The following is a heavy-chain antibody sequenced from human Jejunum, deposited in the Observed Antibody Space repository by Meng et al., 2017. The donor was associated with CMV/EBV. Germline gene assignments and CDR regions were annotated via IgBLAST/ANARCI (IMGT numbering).Heavy chain of an antibody. CDR3: ARGGMDSKPSDY. CDR2: INWNGNNI. D-gene: IGHD3-22*01. V-gene: IGHV3-20*04. CDR1: GFIFDNHG. Sequence: CDASGFIFDNHGMSWGRQAPGKGLEWFSGINWNGNNIDYVDSVKGRFTMSRDNAKKSLYLQMNSLRAEDTALYYCARGGMDSKPSDYWGQGTLVTVSS. J-gene: IGHJ4*02.